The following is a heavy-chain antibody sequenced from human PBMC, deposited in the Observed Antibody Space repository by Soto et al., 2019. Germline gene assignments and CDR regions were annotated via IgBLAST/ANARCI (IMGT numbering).Heavy chain of an antibody. CDR1: GGSISNYY. CDR2: FYYSGTT. V-gene: IGHV4-59*08. J-gene: IGHJ3*01. CDR3: ARQPPGGDDSFEV. Sequence: QVQLQESGPGLVKPLETLSLTCAVSGGSISNYYWSWIRQTPGKRLEWIGYFYYSGTTKYNPSLKRRDTISEDPSKNPFSLELASVTAADSAVYSCARQPPGGDDSFEVWGQGTMVTVSS. D-gene: IGHD3-16*01.